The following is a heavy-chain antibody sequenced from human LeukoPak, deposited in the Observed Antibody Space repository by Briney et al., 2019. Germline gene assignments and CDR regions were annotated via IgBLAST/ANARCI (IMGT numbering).Heavy chain of an antibody. J-gene: IGHJ4*02. V-gene: IGHV1-2*02. CDR2: SNPNSGGT. CDR1: EYSFATYW. Sequence: GESLKISCKGSEYSFATYWIGWVRQPPGQGREWRGWSNPNSGGTNYAQKFQGRVTMTRDTSISTAYMELSRVRSDDTAVYYCAREYSRYSGTYYDYWGQGTLVTVSS. CDR3: AREYSRYSGTYYDY. D-gene: IGHD5-12*01.